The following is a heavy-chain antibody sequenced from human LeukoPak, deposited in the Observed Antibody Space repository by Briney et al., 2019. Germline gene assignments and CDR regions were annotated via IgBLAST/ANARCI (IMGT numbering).Heavy chain of an antibody. D-gene: IGHD2-2*02. CDR3: AVVVVPAAITGIDY. J-gene: IGHJ4*02. CDR2: IIPILGTA. Sequence: SVKVSCKASGGTFSSYAISWVRQAPGQGLEWMGGIIPILGTANYAQKFQGRVTITADESTSTAYIELSSLRSEDTAVYYCAVVVVPAAITGIDYWGQGTLVTVSS. CDR1: GGTFSSYA. V-gene: IGHV1-69*13.